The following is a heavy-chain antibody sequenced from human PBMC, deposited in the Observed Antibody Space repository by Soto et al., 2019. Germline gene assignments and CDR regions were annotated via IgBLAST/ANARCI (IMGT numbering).Heavy chain of an antibody. J-gene: IGHJ4*02. CDR1: GYPFTSYY. V-gene: IGHV1-8*01. Sequence: ASVKVSCKASGYPFTSYYSNWVRHATGQGLEWMGWMNPNSGNTGYAQKFQGRVTMTRNTSISTAYMELSSLRSEDTAVYYCARGLFAGSGWYFYWGQGTMVTVSS. CDR3: ARGLFAGSGWYFY. D-gene: IGHD6-19*01. CDR2: MNPNSGNT.